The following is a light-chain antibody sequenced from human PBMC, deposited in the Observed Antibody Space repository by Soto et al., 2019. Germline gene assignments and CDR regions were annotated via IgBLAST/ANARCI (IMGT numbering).Light chain of an antibody. CDR3: GSYAEGSMYF. CDR2: YVD. Sequence: QSALPQPDSVSGSPGQSITISCTGTSRDVGSYDYVSWYLQYPDKAPQLLIYYVDHRPSGVSSRFSGSTSGNTASLTISGLQAEDEGDYYCGSYAEGSMYFFGTGTKVTV. CDR1: SRDVGSYDY. V-gene: IGLV2-14*03. J-gene: IGLJ1*01.